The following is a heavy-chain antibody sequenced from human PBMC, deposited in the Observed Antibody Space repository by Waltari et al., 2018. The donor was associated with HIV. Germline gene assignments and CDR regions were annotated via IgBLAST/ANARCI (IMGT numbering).Heavy chain of an antibody. J-gene: IGHJ3*01. CDR1: GFTCRSIW. CDR2: IKQDGSDK. D-gene: IGHD1-1*01. Sequence: EVQLVESGGGLVQPGGSLRRACGSSGFTCRSIWMSGVRQAPGKGLEWVANIKQDGSDKYYVDSVKGRFTISRDNAKQFLYLQMNSLRVEDTAIYFCARAPLVVQAFDLWGQGTMVTVAS. CDR3: ARAPLVVQAFDL. V-gene: IGHV3-7*01.